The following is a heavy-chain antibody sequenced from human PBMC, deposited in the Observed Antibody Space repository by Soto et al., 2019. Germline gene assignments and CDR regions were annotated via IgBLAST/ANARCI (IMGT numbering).Heavy chain of an antibody. Sequence: AGGSLRLSCVASGYNFGSYAMMWVRQAPEKGLEWISTIGGGGIGSYYGDSVKGGFTISRDNSKNTLYLQMNSLRDEDTGVYYCAKDPRLELRGVDSWGQGTQVTVSS. CDR1: GYNFGSYA. D-gene: IGHD1-7*01. J-gene: IGHJ4*02. CDR2: IGGGGIGS. V-gene: IGHV3-23*01. CDR3: AKDPRLELRGVDS.